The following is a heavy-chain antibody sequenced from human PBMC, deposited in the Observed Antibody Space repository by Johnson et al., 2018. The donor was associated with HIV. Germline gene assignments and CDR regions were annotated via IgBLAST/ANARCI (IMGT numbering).Heavy chain of an antibody. CDR2: ISYDGSNK. V-gene: IGHV3-30*18. D-gene: IGHD5-24*01. Sequence: QVQLVESGGGVVQPGRSLRLSCAASGFRFSSYGMHWVRQAPGKGLEWVAVISYDGSNKYYDDSVKGRFTISRDNSNNTLYLQMNSLRAEDTDVYYCEKDQGIEMAGYDGFDIWGQGTMVTVSS. CDR1: GFRFSSYG. CDR3: EKDQGIEMAGYDGFDI. J-gene: IGHJ3*02.